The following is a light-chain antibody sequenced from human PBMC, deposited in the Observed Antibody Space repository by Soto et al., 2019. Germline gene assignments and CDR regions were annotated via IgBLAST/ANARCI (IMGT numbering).Light chain of an antibody. J-gene: IGKJ1*01. Sequence: DIQMTQSPSTLSASVGDRVTITCRASQRISSWLAWYQQKPGKAPKLLIYQASSLESGAPSRFSGGGSGTEFTLTISSLQPDDFATYYCQQYNSYSWTFGQGTKVEI. V-gene: IGKV1-5*03. CDR1: QRISSW. CDR2: QAS. CDR3: QQYNSYSWT.